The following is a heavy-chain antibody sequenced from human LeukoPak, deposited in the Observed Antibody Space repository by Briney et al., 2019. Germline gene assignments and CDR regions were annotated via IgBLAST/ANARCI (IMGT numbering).Heavy chain of an antibody. Sequence: SVKVSCKASEGTFSSYAISWVRQAPGQGLEWIGGIIPIFGTANYAEKFQGRVTITTDESTSTAYMELSSLRSEDTAVYYCARGTDYSNRHRRRFAFDIWDQGTMVTVSS. CDR2: IIPIFGTA. CDR3: ARGTDYSNRHRRRFAFDI. D-gene: IGHD4-11*01. CDR1: EGTFSSYA. V-gene: IGHV1-69*05. J-gene: IGHJ3*02.